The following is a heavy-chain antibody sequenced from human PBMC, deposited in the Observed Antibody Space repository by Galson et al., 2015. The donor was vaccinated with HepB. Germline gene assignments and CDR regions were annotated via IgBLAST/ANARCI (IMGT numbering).Heavy chain of an antibody. Sequence: QSGAEVKKPGDSPKISCQGSGYSFTSYWIGWVRQMPGRGLEWMGLIYPGDSATRYSPSIQGQVTISADKSISTAYLQWNSLKVSDSGIYFCARQAGAKQYNNYFMDVWGKGTTVTVSS. J-gene: IGHJ6*03. V-gene: IGHV5-51*01. CDR1: GYSFTSYW. D-gene: IGHD1-26*01. CDR3: ARQAGAKQYNNYFMDV. CDR2: IYPGDSAT.